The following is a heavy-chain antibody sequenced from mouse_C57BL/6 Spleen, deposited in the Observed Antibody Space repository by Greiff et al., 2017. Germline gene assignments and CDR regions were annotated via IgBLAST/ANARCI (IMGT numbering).Heavy chain of an antibody. V-gene: IGHV1-80*01. Sequence: VKLMESGAELVKPGASVKISCKASGYAFSSYWMNWVKQRPGKGLEWIGQIYPGDGDTNYNGKFKGKATLTADKSSSTAYMQHSSLTSEDSAVYFCARNSNYYYFDYWSQGTTLTVSS. CDR3: ARNSNYYYFDY. CDR1: GYAFSSYW. D-gene: IGHD2-5*01. CDR2: IYPGDGDT. J-gene: IGHJ2*01.